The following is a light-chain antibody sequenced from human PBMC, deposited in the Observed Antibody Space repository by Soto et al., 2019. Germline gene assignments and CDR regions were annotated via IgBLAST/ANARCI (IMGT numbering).Light chain of an antibody. Sequence: QSALTQPASVSGSPGQSITISCTGTSSDVGYYNYVSWFQQHPGKAPKLMISEVVNRPSGVSIRFSGSKSGDTASLTITGLQAEDEADYYCSSYAAGSIYVFGPGTKLTVL. V-gene: IGLV2-14*01. CDR3: SSYAAGSIYV. CDR2: EVV. J-gene: IGLJ1*01. CDR1: SSDVGYYNY.